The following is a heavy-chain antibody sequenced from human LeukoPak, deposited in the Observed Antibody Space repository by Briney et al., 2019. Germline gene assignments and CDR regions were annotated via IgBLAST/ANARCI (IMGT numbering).Heavy chain of an antibody. CDR3: ASSPGIAVAGTNDAFDI. CDR1: GGTLCSYA. D-gene: IGHD6-19*01. V-gene: IGHV1-69*05. J-gene: IGHJ3*02. CDR2: IIPIFGTA. Sequence: ASVKVSCKASGGTLCSYAISWVRQAPGQGLEWMGGIIPIFGTANYAQKFQGRVTITTDESTSTAYMELSSLRSEDTAVYYCASSPGIAVAGTNDAFDIWGQGTMVTVSS.